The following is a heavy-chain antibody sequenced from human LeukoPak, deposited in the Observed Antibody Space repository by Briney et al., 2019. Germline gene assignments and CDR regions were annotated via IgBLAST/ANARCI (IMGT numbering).Heavy chain of an antibody. CDR3: ARGKWELLSWFDP. J-gene: IGHJ5*02. D-gene: IGHD1-26*01. CDR2: MNPNSGNT. V-gene: IGHV1-8*03. Sequence: ASVKVSCKASGYTFTSYDINWVRQATGQGLEWMGWMNPNSGNTGYAQKFQGRVTITRNTSISTAYRELSSLRSEDTAVYYCARGKWELLSWFDPWGQGTLVTVSS. CDR1: GYTFTSYD.